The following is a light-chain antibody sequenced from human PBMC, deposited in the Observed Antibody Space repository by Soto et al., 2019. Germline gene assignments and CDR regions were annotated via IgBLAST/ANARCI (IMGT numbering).Light chain of an antibody. Sequence: EIMMTQSPATLSVSPGERATLSCRARQSVSSNLAWYQQKPGQAPRLLIYGASTRATSIPARFSGSGSGTEFTLTISSLESEDFAVYYCQQYNNWPPLTFGGGTKVEIK. CDR2: GAS. J-gene: IGKJ4*01. CDR3: QQYNNWPPLT. CDR1: QSVSSN. V-gene: IGKV3-15*01.